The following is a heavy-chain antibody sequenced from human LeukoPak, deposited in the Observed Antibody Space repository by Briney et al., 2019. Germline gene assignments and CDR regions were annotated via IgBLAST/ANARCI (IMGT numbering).Heavy chain of an antibody. Sequence: PGGSLRLSCAASGFTVSSNYMSWVRQAPGKGLEWVSVIYSGGSTYYADSVKGRFTISRDNSKNTLYLQMNSLRAEDTAVYYCGNHGGSMATYFDYWGQGTLVTVSS. D-gene: IGHD1-26*01. CDR1: GFTVSSNY. J-gene: IGHJ4*02. CDR3: GNHGGSMATYFDY. CDR2: IYSGGST. V-gene: IGHV3-66*01.